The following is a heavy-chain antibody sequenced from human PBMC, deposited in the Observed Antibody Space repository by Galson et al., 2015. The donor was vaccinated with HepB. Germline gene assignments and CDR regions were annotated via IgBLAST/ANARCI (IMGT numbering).Heavy chain of an antibody. Sequence: SLRLSCAASGFTFSSYSMNWVRQAPGQGLEWVSSISSSSSYIYYADSVKGRFTISRDNSKNTLYLQMNSLRAEDTAVYYCAKGERVGYYDFWSGYPPPEDVWGQGTTVTVSS. CDR3: AKGERVGYYDFWSGYPPPEDV. V-gene: IGHV3-21*01. D-gene: IGHD3-3*01. J-gene: IGHJ6*02. CDR1: GFTFSSYS. CDR2: ISSSSSYI.